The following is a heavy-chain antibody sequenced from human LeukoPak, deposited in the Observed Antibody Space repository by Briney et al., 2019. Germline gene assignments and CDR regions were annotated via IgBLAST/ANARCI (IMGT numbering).Heavy chain of an antibody. CDR2: ISSSSSST. Sequence: GGSLRLSCAASGFTFSSFSMNWVRQAPGKGLEWISYISSSSSSTYYADSVKGRFTISRDNAKNSLYLQMDSLRAEDTAVYYCARVIGSYGDSAYWGQGTLVTVSS. D-gene: IGHD4-17*01. CDR1: GFTFSSFS. V-gene: IGHV3-48*04. J-gene: IGHJ4*02. CDR3: ARVIGSYGDSAY.